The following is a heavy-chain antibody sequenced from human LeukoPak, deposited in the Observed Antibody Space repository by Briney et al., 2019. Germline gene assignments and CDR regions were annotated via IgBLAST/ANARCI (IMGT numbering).Heavy chain of an antibody. CDR1: GFTFSNSA. CDR2: LSGSGITT. J-gene: IGHJ4*02. V-gene: IGHV3-21*01. CDR3: ARSGSSWGY. D-gene: IGHD6-13*01. Sequence: GGSLRLSCAASGFTFSNSAMSWVRQAPGKGLEWVSTLSGSGITTYYADSVKGRFTISRDNAKNSLYLQMNSLRAEDTAVYYCARSGSSWGYWGQGTLVTVSS.